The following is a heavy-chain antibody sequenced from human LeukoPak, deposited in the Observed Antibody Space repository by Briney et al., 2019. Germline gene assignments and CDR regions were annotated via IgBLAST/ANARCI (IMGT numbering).Heavy chain of an antibody. V-gene: IGHV3-48*02. D-gene: IGHD3-3*01. CDR1: GFTFSSYS. Sequence: PGGSLRLSCAASGFTFSSYSMNWVRQAPGKGLEWVSYISSSSSTIYYADSVKGRFTISGDNAKNSLYLQMNSLRDEDTAVYYCARVNKKVTIFGVVPHFDYWGQGTLVTVSS. CDR3: ARVNKKVTIFGVVPHFDY. J-gene: IGHJ4*02. CDR2: ISSSSSTI.